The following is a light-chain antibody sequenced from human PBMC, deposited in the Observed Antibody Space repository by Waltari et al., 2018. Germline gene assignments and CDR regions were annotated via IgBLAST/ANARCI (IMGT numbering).Light chain of an antibody. CDR3: TAYTNTNTV. Sequence: QSVLTQPASVSGSPGQSITISCTGTSSDVGAYNYVSWYQQDPGKAPKLIIYEVSNRPSGVSNRFSGSKSGSTASLTISGLQAEDEADYYCTAYTNTNTVFGGGTKLTVL. V-gene: IGLV2-14*01. CDR1: SSDVGAYNY. CDR2: EVS. J-gene: IGLJ2*01.